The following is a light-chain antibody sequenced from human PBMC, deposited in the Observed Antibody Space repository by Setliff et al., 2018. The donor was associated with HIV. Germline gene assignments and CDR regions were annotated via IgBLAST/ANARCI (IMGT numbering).Light chain of an antibody. CDR3: CSNTGSNTYV. CDR1: SGDVGRYNL. J-gene: IGLJ1*01. CDR2: QAS. Sequence: QSALAQPASVSGSPGQSITISCTGTSGDVGRYNLVSWYQQRPGKPPKLMIYQASKRPSGVSNRFTGSKSGNTASLTISGLQAEDEADYYCCSNTGSNTYVFGTGTKVTV. V-gene: IGLV2-23*01.